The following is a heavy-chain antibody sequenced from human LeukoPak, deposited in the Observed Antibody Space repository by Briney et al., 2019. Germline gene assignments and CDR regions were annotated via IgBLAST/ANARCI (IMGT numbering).Heavy chain of an antibody. D-gene: IGHD2-15*01. J-gene: IGHJ6*02. Sequence: GESLKISCKGSGYSFTSYCIGWVRQMPGKGLEWMGIIYPGDSDTRYSPSFQGQVTISADKSISTAYLQWSSLKASDTAMYYCARRGVVGGYDYGMDVWGQGTTVTVSS. V-gene: IGHV5-51*01. CDR3: ARRGVVGGYDYGMDV. CDR2: IYPGDSDT. CDR1: GYSFTSYC.